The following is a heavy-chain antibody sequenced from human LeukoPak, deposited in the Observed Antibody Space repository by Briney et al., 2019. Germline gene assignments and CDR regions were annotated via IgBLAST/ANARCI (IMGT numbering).Heavy chain of an antibody. CDR1: GYTFTSYY. J-gene: IGHJ6*03. CDR2: INPSGGST. V-gene: IGHV1-46*03. D-gene: IGHD3-22*01. CDR3: ARERYYDSSGYYYYYYYMDV. Sequence: ASVKVSCKASGYTFTSYYMHWVRQAPGQGLEWMGIINPSGGSTSYAQKFQGRVTMTRDTSTGTVYMELSSLRSEDTAVYYCARERYYDSSGYYYYYYYMDVWGKGTTVTVSS.